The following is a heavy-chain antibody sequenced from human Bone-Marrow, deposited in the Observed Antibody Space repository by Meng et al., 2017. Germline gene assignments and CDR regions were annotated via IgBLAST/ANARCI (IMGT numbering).Heavy chain of an antibody. D-gene: IGHD1-26*01. CDR2: IYTSGST. J-gene: IGHJ3*02. V-gene: IGHV4-4*07. Sequence: ESLKISCTVSGGSISSYYWSWIRQPPGKGLEWIGRIYTSGSTNYNPSLKNRVSMSVDTSKNQFSLKLSSVTAADTAVYYCARDSGTYWDDAFDIWGQGTMVTVSS. CDR3: ARDSGTYWDDAFDI. CDR1: GGSISSYY.